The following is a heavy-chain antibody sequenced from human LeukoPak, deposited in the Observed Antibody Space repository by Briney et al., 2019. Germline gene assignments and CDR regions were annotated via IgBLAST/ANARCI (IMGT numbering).Heavy chain of an antibody. CDR3: VRVDQQYYFDY. J-gene: IGHJ4*02. V-gene: IGHV3-72*01. CDR2: TRNKANSYTT. Sequence: AGGSLRLSCAASGFTFSDHYMDWVRQAPGEGLEWVGRTRNKANSYTTEYAASVKGRFTISRDDSKNSLYLQMNSLKTEDTAVYYCVRVDQQYYFDYWGQGTLVTVSS. D-gene: IGHD3-9*01. CDR1: GFTFSDHY.